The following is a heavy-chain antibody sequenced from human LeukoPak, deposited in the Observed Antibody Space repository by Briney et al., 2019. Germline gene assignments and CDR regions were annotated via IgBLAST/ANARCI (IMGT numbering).Heavy chain of an antibody. CDR1: GGTFSSYA. CDR3: ARGAKFGSGSDRAGIYYFMDV. V-gene: IGHV1-69*13. J-gene: IGHJ6*03. D-gene: IGHD6-19*01. Sequence: SVKVSCKASGGTFSSYAISWVRQAPGQGLEWMGGIIPIFGTANYAQKFQGRVTITADESTSTAYMELSSLRSEDTAVYYCARGAKFGSGSDRAGIYYFMDVWGKGTTVTVSS. CDR2: IIPIFGTA.